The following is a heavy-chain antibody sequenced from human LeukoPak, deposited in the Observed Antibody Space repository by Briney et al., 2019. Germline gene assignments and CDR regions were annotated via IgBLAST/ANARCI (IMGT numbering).Heavy chain of an antibody. V-gene: IGHV1-24*01. CDR3: ATGQLQPLDY. CDR1: GYTLTELS. Sequence: ASVTVSCTVSGYTLTELSMHWVRQAPGKGLEWMGGFDPEGGETIYAQKFQGRVTMTEDTSTDTAYMELSSLRSEDTAVYYCATGQLQPLDYWGQGTLVTVSS. J-gene: IGHJ4*02. CDR2: FDPEGGET. D-gene: IGHD6-6*01.